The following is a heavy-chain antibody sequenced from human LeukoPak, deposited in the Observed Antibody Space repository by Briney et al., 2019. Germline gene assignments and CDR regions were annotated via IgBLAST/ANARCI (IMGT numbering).Heavy chain of an antibody. CDR1: GGTFSSYA. D-gene: IGHD1-14*01. J-gene: IGHJ4*02. Sequence: GASVKVSCKASGGTFSSYAISWVRQAPGQGLEWMGRIIPILGIANYAQKFQGRVTVTADKSTSTAYMELSSLRSEDTAVYYCARDNLGNFDYWGQGTLVTVSS. V-gene: IGHV1-69*04. CDR3: ARDNLGNFDY. CDR2: IIPILGIA.